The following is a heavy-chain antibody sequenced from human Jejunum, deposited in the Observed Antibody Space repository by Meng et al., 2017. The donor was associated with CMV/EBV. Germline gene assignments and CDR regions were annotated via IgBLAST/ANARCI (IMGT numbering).Heavy chain of an antibody. CDR3: ARESGSYYWFDP. V-gene: IGHV4-4*07. D-gene: IGHD1-26*01. Sequence: PQGAGPGVVKSSEALALTCFCPAGHISGYYWGWIRQPAGKGLEWIGRIYTSGSTHYNPSLKSRLTMSVDLAKNQISLKLSSVTAADTAVYYCARESGSYYWFDPWGQGTLVTVSS. CDR1: AGHISGYY. J-gene: IGHJ5*02. CDR2: IYTSGST.